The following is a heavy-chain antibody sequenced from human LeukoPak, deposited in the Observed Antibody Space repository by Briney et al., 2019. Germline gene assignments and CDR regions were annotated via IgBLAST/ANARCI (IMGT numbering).Heavy chain of an antibody. CDR2: IWYDGSNK. Sequence: PGRSLRLSCAASGFTFSCYGMHWVRQAPGKGLEWVAVIWYDGSNKYYADSVKGRFTISRDNSKNTLYLQMNSLRAEDTAVYYCARGPYSSSPEFDLWGRGTLVTVSS. D-gene: IGHD6-13*01. CDR1: GFTFSCYG. J-gene: IGHJ2*01. CDR3: ARGPYSSSPEFDL. V-gene: IGHV3-33*01.